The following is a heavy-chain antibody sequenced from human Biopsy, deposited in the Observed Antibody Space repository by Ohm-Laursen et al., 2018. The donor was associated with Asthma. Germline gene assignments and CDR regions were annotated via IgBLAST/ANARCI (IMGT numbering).Heavy chain of an antibody. CDR3: AKDARSYIRNYHDIDF. CDR2: ISYDGTNT. CDR1: GFSFSSYG. V-gene: IGHV3-30*18. Sequence: SLRLTCAASGFSFSSYGMHWVRQAPGKGLEWVAVISYDGTNTFSADSVRGRFTVSRDNSRNTLYLQLNSLRAEDTAVYYCAKDARSYIRNYHDIDFWGQGTLVTVAS. J-gene: IGHJ4*02. D-gene: IGHD1-7*01.